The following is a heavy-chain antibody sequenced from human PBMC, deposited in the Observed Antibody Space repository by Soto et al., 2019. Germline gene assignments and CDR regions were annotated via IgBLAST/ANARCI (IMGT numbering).Heavy chain of an antibody. J-gene: IGHJ4*01. CDR2: ISTYNGNT. CDR1: GYTFISNG. CDR3: ALTCNGYYDF. Sequence: QVQLVQSGAEVKKPGASVKVSCKGSGYTFISNGISWVRQAPGQGLEWMGWISTYNGNTNYAQKLQGRVTMTTDTSTSKGFMEVKGLRSDGTAVDFCALTCNGYYDFWGPGTLVTVSS. V-gene: IGHV1-18*01. D-gene: IGHD2-15*01.